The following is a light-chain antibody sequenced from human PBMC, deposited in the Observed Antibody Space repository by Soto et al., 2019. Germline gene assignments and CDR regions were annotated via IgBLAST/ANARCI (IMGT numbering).Light chain of an antibody. Sequence: QSALTQPRSVSGSPGQSVTLSCTGTSSDVGGYNYVSWYQQHPGKAPKLMIYDVSKRPSGVPDRFSGSKSGNTASLTISGLQAEDEADYYCCSYAGSYTYVFGTGTKVTV. V-gene: IGLV2-11*01. CDR3: CSYAGSYTYV. CDR1: SSDVGGYNY. CDR2: DVS. J-gene: IGLJ1*01.